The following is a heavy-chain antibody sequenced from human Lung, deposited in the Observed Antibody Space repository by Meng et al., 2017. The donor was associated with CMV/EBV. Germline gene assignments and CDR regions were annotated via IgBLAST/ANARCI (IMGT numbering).Heavy chain of an antibody. CDR3: AKFRGCTEEGTSCYSFYYYYYGMDV. D-gene: IGHD2-2*02. CDR2: ISGSGGST. J-gene: IGHJ6*02. Sequence: GGSLRLXXAASGFTFSSYAMSWVRQAPGKGLEWVSAISGSGGSTYYADSVKGRFTISRDNSKNTLYLQMNSLRAEDTAVYYCAKFRGCTEEGTSCYSFYYYYYGMDVCGQGTXVTVSS. CDR1: GFTFSSYA. V-gene: IGHV3-23*01.